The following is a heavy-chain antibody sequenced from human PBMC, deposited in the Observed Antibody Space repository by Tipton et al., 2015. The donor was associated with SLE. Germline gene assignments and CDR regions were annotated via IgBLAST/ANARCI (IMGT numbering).Heavy chain of an antibody. CDR2: IDHGRNT. CDR3: ARSSGNYYFYMDV. J-gene: IGHJ6*03. V-gene: IGHV4-4*02. Sequence: TLSLTCSVSGDSITIVGWWTWVRQPPGKGLEWIGHIDHGRNTNHNPSLKSRLTISADTSKNQFSLKLSSVTAADTAVYYCARSSGNYYFYMDVWGRGTTVTVSS. CDR1: GDSITIVGW.